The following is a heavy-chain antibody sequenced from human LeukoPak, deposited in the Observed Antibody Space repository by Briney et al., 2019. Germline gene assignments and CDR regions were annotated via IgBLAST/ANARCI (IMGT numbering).Heavy chain of an antibody. V-gene: IGHV3-66*01. Sequence: GGSLRLSCAASGCTVSSNYMSWVRQAPGKGLEWVSVIYSGGSTCYADSVKGRFTISRDNSKNTLYLQMNSLRAEDTAVYYCARETYYYDSSGYYFDYWGQGTLVTVSS. J-gene: IGHJ4*02. CDR2: IYSGGST. D-gene: IGHD3-22*01. CDR3: ARETYYYDSSGYYFDY. CDR1: GCTVSSNY.